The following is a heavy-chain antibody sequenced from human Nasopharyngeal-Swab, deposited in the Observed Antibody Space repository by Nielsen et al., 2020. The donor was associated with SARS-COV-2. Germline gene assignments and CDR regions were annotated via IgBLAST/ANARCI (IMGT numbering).Heavy chain of an antibody. CDR1: GYTFTSYY. J-gene: IGHJ4*02. D-gene: IGHD2-2*01. CDR2: INPSGGST. CDR3: AGGSSNRYYFDY. Sequence: ASVKVSCKASGYTFTSYYMHWVRQAPGQGLEWMGMINPSGGSTSYAQKFQVRVTMTRDTSTSTVYMELSSLRSEDTAVYYCAGGSSNRYYFDYWGQGTLVTVSS. V-gene: IGHV1-46*01.